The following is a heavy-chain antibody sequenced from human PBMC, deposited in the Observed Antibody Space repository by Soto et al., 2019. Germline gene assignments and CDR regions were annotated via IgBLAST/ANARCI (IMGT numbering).Heavy chain of an antibody. D-gene: IGHD2-2*01. V-gene: IGHV1-24*01. CDR1: GNTLTELS. CDR2: FEPEAGET. Sequence: ASVKVSCKVSGNTLTELSMHWGRQAPGKGPEWMGGFEPEAGETIYAQKFQGRVTMTEDTSTDTAYMELSSLRTEDTAVYYCARVPLVAGAAAPRGWFDPWGQGTLVTVSS. J-gene: IGHJ5*02. CDR3: ARVPLVAGAAAPRGWFDP.